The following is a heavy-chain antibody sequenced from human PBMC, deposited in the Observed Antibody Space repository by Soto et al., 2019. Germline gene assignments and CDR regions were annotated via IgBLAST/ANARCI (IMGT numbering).Heavy chain of an antibody. CDR2: IYYSGST. J-gene: IGHJ5*02. Sequence: PSETLSLTCTASGGSISSSSYYWGWIRQPPGKGLEWIGSIYYSGSTYYNPSLKSRVTISVDTSKNQFSLKLSSVTAADTAVYYCARLSGSYNNWFDPWGQGTLVTVSS. V-gene: IGHV4-39*01. CDR1: GGSISSSSYY. D-gene: IGHD1-26*01. CDR3: ARLSGSYNNWFDP.